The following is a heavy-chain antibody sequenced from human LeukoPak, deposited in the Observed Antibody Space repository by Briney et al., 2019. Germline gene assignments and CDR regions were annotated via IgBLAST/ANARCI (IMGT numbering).Heavy chain of an antibody. Sequence: PGGSLRLSCAASGFTFSSYGMPWVRQAPGKGLEWVAVISYDGSNKYYADSVKGRFTISRDNSKNTLYLQMNSLRAEDTAVYYCAKDRPYGSGSYGMDVWGQGTTVTVSS. V-gene: IGHV3-30*18. J-gene: IGHJ6*02. CDR1: GFTFSSYG. CDR2: ISYDGSNK. D-gene: IGHD3-10*01. CDR3: AKDRPYGSGSYGMDV.